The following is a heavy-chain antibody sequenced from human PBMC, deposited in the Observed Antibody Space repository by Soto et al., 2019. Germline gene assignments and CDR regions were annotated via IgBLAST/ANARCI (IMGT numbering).Heavy chain of an antibody. CDR1: GITFINYA. CDR2: ISGSGDIT. J-gene: IGHJ3*01. Sequence: EVQLLESGGGLVQPGGSLRLSCAASGITFINYAMSWVRQAPGKGLEWVSTISGSGDITYHADSVKGRFTISRDNSKNTLYPQMNSPRAGYTAVYYRAKSPPPADAFDFWGQGTVVTVSS. CDR3: AKSPPPADAFDF. V-gene: IGHV3-23*01.